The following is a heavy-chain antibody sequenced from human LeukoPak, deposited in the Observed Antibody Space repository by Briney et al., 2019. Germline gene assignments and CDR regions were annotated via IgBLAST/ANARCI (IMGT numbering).Heavy chain of an antibody. CDR3: ADGGPDIVVVPAAIY. V-gene: IGHV3-48*04. CDR2: ISSSSSTL. J-gene: IGHJ4*02. Sequence: GGSLRLSCAASGFTFSSYSMNWVRQAPGKGLEWVSYISSSSSTLYYADSVKGRFTISRDNAKNSLYLQMNSLRAEDTAVYYCADGGPDIVVVPAAIYWGQGTLVTVSS. D-gene: IGHD2-2*01. CDR1: GFTFSSYS.